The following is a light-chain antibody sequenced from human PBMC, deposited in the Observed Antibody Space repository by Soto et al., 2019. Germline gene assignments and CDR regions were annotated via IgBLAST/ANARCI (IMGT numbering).Light chain of an antibody. CDR3: CSYTSSTIYV. V-gene: IGLV2-18*02. Sequence: QSALTQPPSVSGSPGQSVTISCTGTSRDVGTYNRVSWYQQPPGTAPKLIIYEVSNRPSGVPDRFSASKSGNTASLTISGLQAEDEADYYCCSYTSSTIYVFGTGTKVTVL. CDR2: EVS. CDR1: SRDVGTYNR. J-gene: IGLJ1*01.